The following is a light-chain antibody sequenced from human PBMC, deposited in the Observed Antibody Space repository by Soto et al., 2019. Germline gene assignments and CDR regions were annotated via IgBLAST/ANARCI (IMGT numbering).Light chain of an antibody. CDR2: DVS. CDR3: SSYTSSIYV. Sequence: QSVLTQPASVSGSPGQSITISCTGTSSDVGGYNYVSWYQQHPGKAPKLMIYDVSNRPSGVSNCFSGSKSGNTASLTISGLQAEDEADYYCSSYTSSIYVFGTGTKVTVL. V-gene: IGLV2-14*01. CDR1: SSDVGGYNY. J-gene: IGLJ1*01.